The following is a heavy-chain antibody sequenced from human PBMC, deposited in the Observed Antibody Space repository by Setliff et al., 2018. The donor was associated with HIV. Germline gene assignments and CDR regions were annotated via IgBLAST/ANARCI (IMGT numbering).Heavy chain of an antibody. CDR1: GFTFDDYA. Sequence: PGGSLRLSCAASGFTFDDYAMHWVRQAPGKGLEWVSGISGSGGVMAYADSVKGRFTISRDNAKNSMYLQMNSLRVEDTATYYCARARGSVGYYGSGTMYHMDVWGKGTTVTVSS. CDR2: ISGSGGVM. J-gene: IGHJ6*03. V-gene: IGHV3-9*01. D-gene: IGHD3-10*01. CDR3: ARARGSVGYYGSGTMYHMDV.